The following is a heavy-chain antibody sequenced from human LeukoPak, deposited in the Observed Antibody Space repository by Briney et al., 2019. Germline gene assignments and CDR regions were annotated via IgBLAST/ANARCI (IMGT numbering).Heavy chain of an antibody. D-gene: IGHD4-17*01. CDR1: GFTFSNYW. V-gene: IGHV3-74*03. J-gene: IGHJ4*02. Sequence: PRGSLRLSCAASGFTFSNYWMHRVRQAPGKGLVWVSHINYDGSSTTYADSVKGRVTISRDNAKNTLYLQMNSLRVEDTAVYYCSRSTVSLVDWGQGTRVTVSA. CDR2: INYDGSST. CDR3: SRSTVSLVD.